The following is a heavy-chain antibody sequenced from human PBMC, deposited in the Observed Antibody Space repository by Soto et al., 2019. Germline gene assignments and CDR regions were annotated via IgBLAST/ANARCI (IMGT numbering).Heavy chain of an antibody. V-gene: IGHV1-18*01. D-gene: IGHD3-3*01. J-gene: IGHJ4*02. CDR2: ISVYNGNT. CDR3: ARVYDFWSGYSNPSDY. Sequence: GASVKVSCKAAGYIFTSFGISWVRQAPGQGPEWMGWISVYNGNTNYAQKFQGRVTLTTDTSTSTAYMELRSLRSDDTAVYYCARVYDFWSGYSNPSDYWGQGTLVTLSS. CDR1: GYIFTSFG.